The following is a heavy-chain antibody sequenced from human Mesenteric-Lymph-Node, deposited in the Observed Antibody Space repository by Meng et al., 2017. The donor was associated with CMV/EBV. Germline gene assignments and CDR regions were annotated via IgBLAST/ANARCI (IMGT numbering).Heavy chain of an antibody. J-gene: IGHJ4*02. V-gene: IGHV3-23*01. CDR1: GFTFNSYW. D-gene: IGHD3-3*01. CDR2: ISSSGGST. Sequence: GGSLRLSCVASGFTFNSYWIHWVRQAPGEGLVWVSTISSSGGSTHYADSVKGRFTISRDNSKNTLYLQMNSLRAEDTAIYYCAKIPSYDFWSGYYRYFDDWGQGTLVTVSS. CDR3: AKIPSYDFWSGYYRYFDD.